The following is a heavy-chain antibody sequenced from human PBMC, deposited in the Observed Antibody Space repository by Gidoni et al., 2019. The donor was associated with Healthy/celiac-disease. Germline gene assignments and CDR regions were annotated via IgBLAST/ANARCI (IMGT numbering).Heavy chain of an antibody. CDR2: ISNDGSNK. CDR1: GFPFSSYG. CDR3: AKECRDSYGPYGMDV. D-gene: IGHD5-18*01. Sequence: QVQLVESGGGVVQPGRSLILSCAPSGFPFSSYGMHGVGQAPGKGLGWVAVISNDGSNKYYEDSVKGRFTITRDNSKNTLYLQMNSRRAEDTAVYYCAKECRDSYGPYGMDVWGQGTTVTVSS. J-gene: IGHJ6*02. V-gene: IGHV3-30*18.